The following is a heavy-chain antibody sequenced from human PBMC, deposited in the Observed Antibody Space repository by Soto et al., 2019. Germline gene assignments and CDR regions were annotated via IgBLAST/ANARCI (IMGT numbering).Heavy chain of an antibody. V-gene: IGHV3-30-3*01. CDR1: GFIFSSYA. Sequence: GGSLTLSCAASGFIFSSYAIHWVRQAPGRGLEWVSYASYDGTKKDYADSVKGRFTISRDNSNNTVYLQMNSLRAEDTALYYCARGWLRFGVDYWGQGTPVTVSS. D-gene: IGHD5-12*01. CDR2: ASYDGTKK. J-gene: IGHJ4*02. CDR3: ARGWLRFGVDY.